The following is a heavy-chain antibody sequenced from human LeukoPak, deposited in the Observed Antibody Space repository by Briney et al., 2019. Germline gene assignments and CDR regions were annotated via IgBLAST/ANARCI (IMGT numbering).Heavy chain of an antibody. CDR3: ARVPTGALTPNRVYYFDY. V-gene: IGHV4-4*02. D-gene: IGHD1-14*01. J-gene: IGHJ4*02. CDR1: GGSISSSNW. CDR2: IYHSGST. Sequence: PSETLSLTCAVSGGSISSSNWWSWVRQPPGKGLEWIGEIYHSGSTNYNPSLKSRVTISVDKSKNQFSLKLSSVTAADTAVYYCARVPTGALTPNRVYYFDYWGQGTLVTVSS.